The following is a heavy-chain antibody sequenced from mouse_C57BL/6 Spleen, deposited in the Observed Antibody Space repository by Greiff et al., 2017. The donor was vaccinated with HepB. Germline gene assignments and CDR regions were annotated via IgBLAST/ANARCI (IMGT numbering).Heavy chain of an antibody. Sequence: QVQLQQPGAELVMPGASVKLSCKASGYTFTSYWMHWVKQRPGQGLEWIGEIDPSDSYTNYNQKFKGKSTLTVDKSSSTAYMQLSSLTSEDSAVYYCARRSSYLSYWYFDVWGTGTTVTVSS. V-gene: IGHV1-69*01. CDR2: IDPSDSYT. D-gene: IGHD1-1*01. CDR1: GYTFTSYW. J-gene: IGHJ1*03. CDR3: ARRSSYLSYWYFDV.